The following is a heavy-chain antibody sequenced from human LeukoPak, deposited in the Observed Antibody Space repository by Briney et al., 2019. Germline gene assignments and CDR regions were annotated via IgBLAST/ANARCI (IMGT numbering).Heavy chain of an antibody. Sequence: GESLKISCKGSGYSFTSYWIGWVRQMPGKGLEWMGIIYPGDSDTRYSPSFQGQVTISADKSISTAYLQWSSLKASDTAMHYCARHSGEYYDSSGYGAFDIWGQGTMVTVSS. CDR1: GYSFTSYW. V-gene: IGHV5-51*01. D-gene: IGHD3-22*01. CDR2: IYPGDSDT. J-gene: IGHJ3*02. CDR3: ARHSGEYYDSSGYGAFDI.